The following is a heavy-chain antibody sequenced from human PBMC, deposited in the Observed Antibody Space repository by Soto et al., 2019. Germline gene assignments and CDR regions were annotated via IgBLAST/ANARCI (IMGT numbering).Heavy chain of an antibody. J-gene: IGHJ3*02. CDR1: GFSLSNARMG. CDR2: IFSNDEK. D-gene: IGHD3-3*01. CDR3: ARGGPFYDFWSGYYSNAFDI. V-gene: IGHV2-26*01. Sequence: QVTLKESGPVLVKPTETLTLTCTVSGFSLSNARMGVSWIRQPPGKALEWLAHIFSNDEKSYSTSLMSRLTISKDTSKSQVVLTMTNMDPVDTATYYCARGGPFYDFWSGYYSNAFDIWGQGTMVTVSS.